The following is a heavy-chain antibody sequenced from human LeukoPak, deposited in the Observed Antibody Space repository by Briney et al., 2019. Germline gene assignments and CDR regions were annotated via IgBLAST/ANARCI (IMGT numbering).Heavy chain of an antibody. Sequence: GGPLRLSCAASGFTFSSYSMNWVRQTPGKGLEWVSAITGSGGSAYYADSVKGRFTISRDNSKNTLYLQMNSLRAEDTAIYYCASRYCSGGSCYNRYYFDYWGQGTLVTVSS. V-gene: IGHV3-23*01. D-gene: IGHD2-15*01. CDR1: GFTFSSYS. CDR2: ITGSGGSA. J-gene: IGHJ4*02. CDR3: ASRYCSGGSCYNRYYFDY.